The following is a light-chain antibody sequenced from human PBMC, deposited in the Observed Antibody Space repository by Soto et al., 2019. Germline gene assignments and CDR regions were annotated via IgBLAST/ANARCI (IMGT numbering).Light chain of an antibody. CDR3: QQYHHWHTIT. V-gene: IGKV3-15*01. CDR2: GAS. CDR1: ESVSTN. J-gene: IGKJ5*01. Sequence: EIEMTQSTATLSLSPVERVTLSCIARESVSTNLAWYQQKAGQAPRLLIYGASTRATGIPARFSGSGSGTEFTLTISSLKSEDFAVYYCQQYHHWHTITFGHGTRLEIK.